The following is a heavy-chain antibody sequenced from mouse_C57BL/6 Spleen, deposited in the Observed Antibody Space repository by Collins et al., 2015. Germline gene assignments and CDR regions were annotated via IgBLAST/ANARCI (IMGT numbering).Heavy chain of an antibody. J-gene: IGHJ4*01. Sequence: QVQLKESGPGLVAPSQSLSITCTVSGFSLTSYGVSWVRQPPGKGLEWLGVIWRGGSTDYNAAFMSRLSITKDNSKSQVFFKMNSLQADDTAIYYCAKEDYYGSSYYYAMDYWGQGTSVTVSS. D-gene: IGHD1-1*01. CDR2: IWRGGST. CDR3: AKEDYYGSSYYYAMDY. V-gene: IGHV2-5*01. CDR1: GFSLTSYG.